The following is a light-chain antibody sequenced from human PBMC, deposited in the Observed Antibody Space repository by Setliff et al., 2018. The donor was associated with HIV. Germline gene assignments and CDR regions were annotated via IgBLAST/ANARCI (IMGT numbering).Light chain of an antibody. CDR3: SSCSSSSTLV. V-gene: IGLV2-18*02. CDR1: SSDVGSYNC. Sequence: QSVLAQPPSVSGSPGQSVTISCTGTSSDVGSYNCVSWYQQPPGTAPKLMIYEVSNRPSGVPDRFSGSKSGNTASLTISGLQAEDEADYYCSSCSSSSTLVFGGGTK. CDR2: EVS. J-gene: IGLJ2*01.